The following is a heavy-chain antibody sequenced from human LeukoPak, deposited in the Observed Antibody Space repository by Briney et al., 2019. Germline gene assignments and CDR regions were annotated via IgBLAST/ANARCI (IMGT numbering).Heavy chain of an antibody. CDR2: ISGSGSST. V-gene: IGHV3-23*01. D-gene: IGHD5-12*01. J-gene: IGHJ4*02. Sequence: GGSLRLSCAASGFTFSSYAMSWVRQAPGKGLEWVSAISGSGSSTYYADSVKGRFTISRDNAKNSLYLQMNSLRAEDTAVYYCARGWISDSFDYWGQGTLVTVSS. CDR3: ARGWISDSFDY. CDR1: GFTFSSYA.